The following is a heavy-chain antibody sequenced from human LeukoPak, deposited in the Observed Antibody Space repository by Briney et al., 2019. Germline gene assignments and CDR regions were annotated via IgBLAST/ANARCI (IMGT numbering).Heavy chain of an antibody. D-gene: IGHD6-13*01. CDR1: ELTVSSDY. V-gene: IGHV3-66*04. Sequence: QPGGSLRLSCAASELTVSSDYMSWVRRAPGKGLEWVSTIYSGGGTYYADSVKGRFTISRDNSKNTLYLQMNSLRAEDTAVYYCARHYHGSSWYNYFHYWGQGTLVTVSS. CDR2: IYSGGGT. CDR3: ARHYHGSSWYNYFHY. J-gene: IGHJ4*02.